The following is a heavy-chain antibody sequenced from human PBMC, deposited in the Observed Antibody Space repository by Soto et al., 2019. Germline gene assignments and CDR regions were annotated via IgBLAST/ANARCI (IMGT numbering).Heavy chain of an antibody. D-gene: IGHD3-10*01. Sequence: QVQLQQWGAGLLKPSETLSLTCAVYGGSFSGYYWSWIRQPPGKGLEWIGEINHSGSTNYNPSLKRRVTISVDTSKNQFSLKLSSVTAADTAVYYCARGRNYYGSGAAYWGQGTLVTVSS. CDR2: INHSGST. J-gene: IGHJ4*02. CDR1: GGSFSGYY. CDR3: ARGRNYYGSGAAY. V-gene: IGHV4-34*01.